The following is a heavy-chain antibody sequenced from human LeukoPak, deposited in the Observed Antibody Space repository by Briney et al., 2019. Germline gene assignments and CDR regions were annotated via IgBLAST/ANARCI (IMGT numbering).Heavy chain of an antibody. CDR1: GYSFTDSY. V-gene: IGHV1-2*04. D-gene: IGHD6-19*01. Sequence: ASVKVSCKTSGYSFTDSYIHWVRKAPGQGFEWMGWVNPKSGATYFAQKFQAWVTMTRDTSISTAYMEFSNLRSDDTAVYYCARGVPVAGSGYYFDSWGQGTLVTVSS. J-gene: IGHJ4*02. CDR3: ARGVPVAGSGYYFDS. CDR2: VNPKSGAT.